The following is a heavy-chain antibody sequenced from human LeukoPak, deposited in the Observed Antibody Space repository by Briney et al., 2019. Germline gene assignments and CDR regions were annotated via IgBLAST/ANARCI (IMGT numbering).Heavy chain of an antibody. CDR3: ATGYSAWSFGY. Sequence: GGSLRLSCAASGVTFSSCAMYWVRQAPGKGLDWVAVISYDGSNKYYADSVKGRFTISRDNSKNTLYLQMNSLRAEDTAMYFCATGYSAWSFGYWGQGTLVTVSS. D-gene: IGHD6-19*01. CDR2: ISYDGSNK. CDR1: GVTFSSCA. J-gene: IGHJ4*02. V-gene: IGHV3-30-3*01.